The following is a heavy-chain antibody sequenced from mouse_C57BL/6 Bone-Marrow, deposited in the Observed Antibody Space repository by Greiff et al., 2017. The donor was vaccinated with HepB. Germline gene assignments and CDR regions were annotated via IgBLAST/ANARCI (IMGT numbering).Heavy chain of an antibody. J-gene: IGHJ4*01. CDR2: IRNKANGYTT. D-gene: IGHD5-1-1*01. Sequence: VQLKESGGGLVQPGGSLSLSCAASGFTFTDYYMSWVRQPPGKALEWLGFIRNKANGYTTEYSASVKGRFTISRDNSQSILYLQMNALRAEDSATYYCARYYTSYYYAMDYWGQGTSVTVSS. CDR3: ARYYTSYYYAMDY. V-gene: IGHV7-3*01. CDR1: GFTFTDYY.